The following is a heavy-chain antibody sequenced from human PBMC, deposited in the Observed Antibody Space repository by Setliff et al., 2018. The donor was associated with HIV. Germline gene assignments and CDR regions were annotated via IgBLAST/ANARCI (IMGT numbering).Heavy chain of an antibody. CDR2: IWNDGSNR. Sequence: SGGSLRLSCAASGFTFSTYGMHWVRQAPGKGLEWVTFIWNDGSNRYYADSVKGRFTISRDSSKNTVYLEMNSLRAEDTAVYYCARAYCNSMRCFEPNYWGQGTQVTVSS. CDR1: GFTFSTYG. V-gene: IGHV3-30*02. J-gene: IGHJ4*02. D-gene: IGHD2-2*01. CDR3: ARAYCNSMRCFEPNY.